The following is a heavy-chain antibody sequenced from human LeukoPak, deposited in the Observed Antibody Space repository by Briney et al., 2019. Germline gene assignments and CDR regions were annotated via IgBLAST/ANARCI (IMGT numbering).Heavy chain of an antibody. Sequence: GGSLRLSCAASGLTFSDYSMTWVRQAPGKGLFWVSGISAGGGSTYYADSVKGRFSISRDNSRNTLYLQMNSLRAEDTAVYYCAKDAAGPEYWGQGTLVTVPS. V-gene: IGHV3-23*01. CDR1: GLTFSDYS. CDR3: AKDAAGPEY. D-gene: IGHD6-13*01. J-gene: IGHJ4*02. CDR2: ISAGGGST.